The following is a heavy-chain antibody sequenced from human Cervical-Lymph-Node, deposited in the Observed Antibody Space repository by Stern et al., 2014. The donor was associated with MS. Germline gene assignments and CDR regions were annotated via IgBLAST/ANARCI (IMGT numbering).Heavy chain of an antibody. Sequence: EVQLLESGGHSVQPGRSLRLSCAASGFTIDDYAMHWVRQASGKGLEWVAGILRNGRNLGYSVSVKGRIPISRDHAQNSLFPPMDRLRPEDTALYYCVRDKGVVSAAFGYWGQGTLVTVSS. V-gene: IGHV3-9*01. CDR2: ILRNGRNL. J-gene: IGHJ4*02. CDR3: VRDKGVVSAAFGY. D-gene: IGHD3-3*01. CDR1: GFTIDDYA.